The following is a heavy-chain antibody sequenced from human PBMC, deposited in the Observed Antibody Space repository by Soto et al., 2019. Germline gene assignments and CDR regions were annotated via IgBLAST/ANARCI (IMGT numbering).Heavy chain of an antibody. CDR3: ARGIVATRPYYYYGMDV. D-gene: IGHD5-12*01. J-gene: IGHJ6*02. Sequence: SETLSLTCTVSGGSIRSYYWSWIRQPPGKGLEWIGYVYHSGTTNYNPSLKSRVTISVDTSKNQFSLKLSSVTAADTAVYYCARGIVATRPYYYYGMDVWGQGTTVTVSS. CDR1: GGSIRSYY. V-gene: IGHV4-59*12. CDR2: VYHSGTT.